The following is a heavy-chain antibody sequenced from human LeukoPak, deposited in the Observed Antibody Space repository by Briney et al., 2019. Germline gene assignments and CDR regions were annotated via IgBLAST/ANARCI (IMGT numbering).Heavy chain of an antibody. V-gene: IGHV3-33*05. D-gene: IGHD5-24*01. CDR3: ARDLKMKYCDF. CDR2: MPYDGSDK. J-gene: IGHJ4*02. Sequence: GGSLRLSCAASGFTFSSYGFHWVRQAPGKGLEWVALMPYDGSDKYYADSVKGRFTISRDNSKNTLYLQMNSLRVEDTAIYYCARDLKMKYCDFWGQGTLVTVSS. CDR1: GFTFSSYG.